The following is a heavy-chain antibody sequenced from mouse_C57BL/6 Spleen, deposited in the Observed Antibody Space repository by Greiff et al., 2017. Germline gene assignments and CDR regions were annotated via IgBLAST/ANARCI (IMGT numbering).Heavy chain of an antibody. CDR3: ASLYGYAWFAY. CDR1: GFTFSDYY. V-gene: IGHV5-12*01. Sequence: EVMLVESGGGLVQPGGSLKLSCAASGFTFSDYYMYWVRQTPEKRLEWVAYISNGGGSTYYPDTVKGRFTISRDNAKNTLYLQMSRLKSEDTAMYCCASLYGYAWFAYWGQGTLVTVSA. J-gene: IGHJ3*01. CDR2: ISNGGGST. D-gene: IGHD2-2*01.